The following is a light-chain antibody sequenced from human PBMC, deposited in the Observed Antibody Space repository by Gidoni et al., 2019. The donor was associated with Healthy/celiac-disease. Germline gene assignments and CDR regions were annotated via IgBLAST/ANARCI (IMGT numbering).Light chain of an antibody. Sequence: DVQMPQSPSTLSASVGDRVTITCRASQSISTWVAWYQQKPGKAPKLLIYKASSLISGVPSRFSGSGSGTEFTLTISSLQPDDFATYYCQQYNSYLYTFGQGTKLEIK. V-gene: IGKV1-5*03. J-gene: IGKJ2*01. CDR3: QQYNSYLYT. CDR2: KAS. CDR1: QSISTW.